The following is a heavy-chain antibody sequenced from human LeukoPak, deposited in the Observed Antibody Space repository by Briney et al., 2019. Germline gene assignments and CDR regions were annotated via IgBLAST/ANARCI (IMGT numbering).Heavy chain of an antibody. J-gene: IGHJ4*02. CDR3: ARSSRGDAINFDY. Sequence: PGGSLRLSCAASGFTFSNYWMHWVRQDPGKGLVWVSRINSDGSSTTYADSVKGRFTISRDNAKNTLYLQMSSLRVEDTSVYYCARSSRGDAINFDYWGQGTLVTVSS. CDR1: GFTFSNYW. D-gene: IGHD2-21*02. CDR2: INSDGSST. V-gene: IGHV3-74*01.